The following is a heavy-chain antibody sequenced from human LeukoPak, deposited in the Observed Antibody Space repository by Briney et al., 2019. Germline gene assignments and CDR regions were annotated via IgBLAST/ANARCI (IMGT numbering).Heavy chain of an antibody. J-gene: IGHJ4*02. CDR1: GFTFSGSA. Sequence: GGSLRLSCAASGFTFSGSAMHWVRPACGKGLEGVGRIRSKANSYATAYAASVKGRFTISRDDSKNTAYLQMNSLKTEDTAVYYCTRGAYGGNSAGLYDYFDYWGQGTLVTVSS. CDR2: IRSKANSYAT. V-gene: IGHV3-73*01. CDR3: TRGAYGGNSAGLYDYFDY. D-gene: IGHD4-23*01.